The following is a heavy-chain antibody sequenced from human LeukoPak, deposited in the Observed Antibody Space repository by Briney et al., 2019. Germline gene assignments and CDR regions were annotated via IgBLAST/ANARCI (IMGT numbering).Heavy chain of an antibody. D-gene: IGHD3-10*01. Sequence: GSSLRLSCAVSGFTFSTYAMSWVRQAPGRGLEWLSSLSGDGGSTYCPDSVRGRFIISRDNSKSTLFLQMNSLRAEDTAIYYCTKDPYYGSRTLYPTFDCWGQGTLVTASS. CDR2: LSGDGGST. CDR3: TKDPYYGSRTLYPTFDC. V-gene: IGHV3-23*01. J-gene: IGHJ4*02. CDR1: GFTFSTYA.